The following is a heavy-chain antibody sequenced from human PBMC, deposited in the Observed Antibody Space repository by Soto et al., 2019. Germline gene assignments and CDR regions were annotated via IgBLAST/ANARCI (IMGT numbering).Heavy chain of an antibody. CDR3: ARSIAAAGTRHDY. CDR2: IYYSGST. CDR1: GGSISSYY. Sequence: QVQLQESGPGLVKPSETLSLTCTVSGGSISSYYWSWIRQPPGKGLEWIGYIYYSGSTNYNPSLKSRVTISVDTSKNQFSLKLSSVTAADTAVYYCARSIAAAGTRHDYWGQGTLVTVSS. D-gene: IGHD6-13*01. V-gene: IGHV4-59*01. J-gene: IGHJ4*02.